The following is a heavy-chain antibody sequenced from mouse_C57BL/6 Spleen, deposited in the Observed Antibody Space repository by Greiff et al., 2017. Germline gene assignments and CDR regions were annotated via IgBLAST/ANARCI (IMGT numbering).Heavy chain of an antibody. J-gene: IGHJ2*01. V-gene: IGHV1-53*01. CDR3: AGCCDY. CDR1: GYTFTSYW. Sequence: QVQLQQPGTELVKPGDPVMLSCKASGYTFTSYWMHWVKQRPGQGLERIGNINPSNGGTNYNEQFNSKATPTVDKSSSTAYMQLSSLTAEDSAVYECAGCCDYWGQGTTLTVSS. CDR2: INPSNGGT.